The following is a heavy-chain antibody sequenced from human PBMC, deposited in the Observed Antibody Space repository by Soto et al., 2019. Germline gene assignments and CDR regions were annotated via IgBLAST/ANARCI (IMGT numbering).Heavy chain of an antibody. Sequence: EVQVLESGGGLVQPGGSLRLSCAASGFTFSGYAMSWVRQAPRRGLEWVSTISGTGGSTYYADSVTGRFTISRDNAKELLYLQMNSLRDEDTAVYYCAREPTTAVVNYGMDVWGQGTTVTVSS. CDR2: ISGTGGST. J-gene: IGHJ6*02. CDR3: AREPTTAVVNYGMDV. D-gene: IGHD6-13*01. CDR1: GFTFSGYA. V-gene: IGHV3-23*01.